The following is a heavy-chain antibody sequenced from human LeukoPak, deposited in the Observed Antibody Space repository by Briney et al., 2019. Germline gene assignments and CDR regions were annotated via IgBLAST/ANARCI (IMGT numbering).Heavy chain of an antibody. Sequence: PGGSLRLSCAASGFTFSNHGMLWVRQAPGKGPEWVALIWYDGSNKYYGDSVKGRFTISRDNSKNTVYLQMNSLRAEDTGVYYCARDRLEAVTDDDYFDYWGQGTLVTVSS. J-gene: IGHJ4*02. CDR2: IWYDGSNK. CDR3: ARDRLEAVTDDDYFDY. V-gene: IGHV3-33*01. D-gene: IGHD2-21*02. CDR1: GFTFSNHG.